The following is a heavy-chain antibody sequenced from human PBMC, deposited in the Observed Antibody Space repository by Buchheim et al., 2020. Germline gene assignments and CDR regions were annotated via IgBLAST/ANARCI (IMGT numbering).Heavy chain of an antibody. CDR2: INSDGSST. D-gene: IGHD1-1*01. Sequence: EVQLVESGGGLVQPGGSLRLSCAASGFTFSDLWMHWVRQTPGKGLMWVSRINSDGSSTIYGESVKGRFTVSRDKAKQTLYLQMNSLRAEDTGVYYCARDPLLNGGTLDYWGQGT. J-gene: IGHJ4*02. CDR1: GFTFSDLW. V-gene: IGHV3-74*01. CDR3: ARDPLLNGGTLDY.